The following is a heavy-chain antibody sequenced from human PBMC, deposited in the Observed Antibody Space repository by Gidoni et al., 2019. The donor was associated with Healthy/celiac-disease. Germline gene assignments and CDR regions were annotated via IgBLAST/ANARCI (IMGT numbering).Heavy chain of an antibody. D-gene: IGHD3-16*02. CDR2: IYYSWST. V-gene: IGHV4-59*01. CDR3: ARERYYDYVWGSYRLYGMDV. CDR1: GGSISSFY. Sequence: QVQLQESGPGLVKPSETLSLTCTAPGGSISSFYWRWIRQPPGKGLEWIWYIYYSWSTNYNPSLKSRVTISVDTSKNQFSLKLSSVTAADTAVYYCARERYYDYVWGSYRLYGMDVWGQGTTVTVSS. J-gene: IGHJ6*02.